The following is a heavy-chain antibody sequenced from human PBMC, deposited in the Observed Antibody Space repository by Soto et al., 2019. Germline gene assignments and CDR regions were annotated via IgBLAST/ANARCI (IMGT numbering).Heavy chain of an antibody. D-gene: IGHD6-13*01. CDR3: ARVAADAYDAFDI. Sequence: GGSLRLSCAASGFTFSSYSMNWVRQAPGKGLEWVSSISSSSSYIYYAGSVKGRFTISRDNAKNSLYLQMNSLRAEDTAVYYCARVAADAYDAFDIWGQGTMVTVSS. V-gene: IGHV3-21*01. CDR2: ISSSSSYI. CDR1: GFTFSSYS. J-gene: IGHJ3*02.